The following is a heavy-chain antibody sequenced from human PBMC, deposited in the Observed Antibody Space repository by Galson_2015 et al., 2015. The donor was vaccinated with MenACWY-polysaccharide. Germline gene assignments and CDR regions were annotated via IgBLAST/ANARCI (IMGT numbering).Heavy chain of an antibody. CDR3: TRIIARKHTFVDS. CDR2: MNPNSGNT. J-gene: IGHJ4*02. CDR1: GYKFSSYD. D-gene: IGHD3-16*01. Sequence: SVKVSCKASGYKFSSYDINWVRQASGQGLEWMGWMNPNSGNTRQGLEWMGWMNPNSGNTGYAQRFQGRVAMTRDTATSTAYMELRMLRYDDTAVYYCTRIIARKHTFVDSWGQGTLVSVST. V-gene: IGHV1-8*01.